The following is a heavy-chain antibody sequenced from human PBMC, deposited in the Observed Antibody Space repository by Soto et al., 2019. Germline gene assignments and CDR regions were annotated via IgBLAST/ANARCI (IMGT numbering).Heavy chain of an antibody. Sequence: PGGSLRLSCAASGFTFSTYAMSWVRQAPGKGLEWVSDIIDSGGSTYYADSVKGRFTISRDNSKSTLYLQMNSLRAEDTALYYCAKGRSYYYYYGVDVWGQGTLVTVSS. V-gene: IGHV3-23*01. J-gene: IGHJ6*02. CDR1: GFTFSTYA. CDR2: IIDSGGST. CDR3: AKGRSYYYYYGVDV.